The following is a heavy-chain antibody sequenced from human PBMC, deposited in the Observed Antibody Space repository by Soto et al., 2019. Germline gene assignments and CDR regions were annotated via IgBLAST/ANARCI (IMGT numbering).Heavy chain of an antibody. V-gene: IGHV1-3*01. Sequence: QVQLVQSGAEVKKPGASVKVSCKASGYTFTSYAMHWVRQAPGQRLEWMGWINAGNGNTKYSQKFQGRVTITRDTSASTAYMELSSLRSEDTAVYYCARDLMVGSGSYHFDYWGQGTLVTVSS. CDR1: GYTFTSYA. CDR3: ARDLMVGSGSYHFDY. J-gene: IGHJ4*02. CDR2: INAGNGNT. D-gene: IGHD1-26*01.